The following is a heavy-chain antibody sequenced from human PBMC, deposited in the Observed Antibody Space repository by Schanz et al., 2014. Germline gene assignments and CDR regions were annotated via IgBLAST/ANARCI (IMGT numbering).Heavy chain of an antibody. CDR1: GFPLSNYR. CDR2: ISGTSSHI. CDR3: ARVELSVYYYAMDV. Sequence: EVRLVESGGGLVKPGGSLRLSCVVSGFPLSNYRMNWVRQSPGKGLEWVSCISGTSSHIYYADSVKGRFTISRDNAKNSLYLQMNSLRAEDAAVYYCARVELSVYYYAMDVWGQGTTVTVSS. V-gene: IGHV3-21*02. J-gene: IGHJ6*02. D-gene: IGHD2-15*01.